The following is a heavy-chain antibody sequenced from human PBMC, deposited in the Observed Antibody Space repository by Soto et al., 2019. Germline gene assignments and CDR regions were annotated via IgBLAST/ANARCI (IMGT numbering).Heavy chain of an antibody. CDR2: INGDGSST. D-gene: IGHD3-3*01. CDR3: TIDLYYDFWSGYSGYYYYYMDV. Sequence: PWGSLRLSCAASGFTFSSYWMHWVRQAPGKGLVWVSRINGDGSSTSYADYVKGRFTISRDNAKNTLYLQMNSLRAEDTAVYYCTIDLYYDFWSGYSGYYYYYMDVWGKGTTVTVSS. J-gene: IGHJ6*03. V-gene: IGHV3-74*01. CDR1: GFTFSSYW.